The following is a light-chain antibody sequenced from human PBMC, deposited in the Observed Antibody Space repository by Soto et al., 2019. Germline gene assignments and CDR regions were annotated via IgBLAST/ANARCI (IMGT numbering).Light chain of an antibody. J-gene: IGKJ4*01. CDR1: QHMSTW. CDR2: AAS. Sequence: DIQMTQSPSSVSASAGDRVTITCRASQHMSTWLAWYQQKPGKAPNLLIYAASNLQSGVPSRFSGSGSGTDFTLTLSSLQPEDFATYYCQQTNSIPAFGGGTKVDIK. CDR3: QQTNSIPA. V-gene: IGKV1D-12*01.